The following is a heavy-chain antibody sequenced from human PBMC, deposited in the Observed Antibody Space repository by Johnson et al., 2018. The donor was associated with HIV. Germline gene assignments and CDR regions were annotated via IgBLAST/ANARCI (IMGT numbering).Heavy chain of an antibody. CDR1: GFTFSSYA. V-gene: IGHV3-9*01. J-gene: IGHJ3*02. Sequence: VQLVESGGGVVQPGRSLRLSCAASGFTFSSYAMHWVRQAPGKGLEWVSGISWNSGSIGYVDSVKGRFTISRDNAKNSLYLQMNSLRAEDTAVYYCARDSKARFPTITMIDAFDIWGQGTMVTVSS. CDR3: ARDSKARFPTITMIDAFDI. D-gene: IGHD3-22*01. CDR2: ISWNSGSI.